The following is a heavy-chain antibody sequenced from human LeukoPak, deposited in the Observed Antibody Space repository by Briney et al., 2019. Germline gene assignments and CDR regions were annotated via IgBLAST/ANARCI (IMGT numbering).Heavy chain of an antibody. Sequence: GGSLRLSCAASGFTFSNAWMSWVRQAPGKGLEWVGRIKSKTDGGTADYAAPVKGRFTISRDDSKNTLYLQMNSLKTEDTAVYYCTTDRAYYDFWSGYSGDSNFDYWGQGTLVTVSS. CDR3: TTDRAYYDFWSGYSGDSNFDY. CDR2: IKSKTDGGTA. J-gene: IGHJ4*02. V-gene: IGHV3-15*01. D-gene: IGHD3-3*01. CDR1: GFTFSNAW.